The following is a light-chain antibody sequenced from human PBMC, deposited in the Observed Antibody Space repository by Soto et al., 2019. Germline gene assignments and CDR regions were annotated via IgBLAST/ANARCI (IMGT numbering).Light chain of an antibody. Sequence: QSVLTQPPSASGSLGQSVTISCTGTSSDIGGYNYVSWYHQLPGKAPKLLIFAVSERPSGVPDRFSGSKSGNTAFLIVSGLQADDEGVYYCSSYVGTSSLVFGTGTKLTVL. CDR2: AVS. CDR3: SSYVGTSSLV. V-gene: IGLV2-8*01. CDR1: SSDIGGYNY. J-gene: IGLJ1*01.